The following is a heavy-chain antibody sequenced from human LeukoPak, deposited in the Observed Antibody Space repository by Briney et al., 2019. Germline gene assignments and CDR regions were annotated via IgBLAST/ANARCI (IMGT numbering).Heavy chain of an antibody. J-gene: IGHJ6*04. Sequence: GGSLRLSCAASGFTFSDSYMTWVRQAPGKGVEWVAYISGSGHDINYSDSVKGRFTISRDNAKNSLYLQMNSLRAEDTAVYYCAELGITTIGGVWGKGTTVTISS. D-gene: IGHD3-10*02. CDR2: ISGSGHDI. CDR1: GFTFSDSY. CDR3: AELGITTIGGV. V-gene: IGHV3-11*06.